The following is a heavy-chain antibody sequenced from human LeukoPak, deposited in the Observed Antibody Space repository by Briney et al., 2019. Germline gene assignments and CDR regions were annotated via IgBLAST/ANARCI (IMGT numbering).Heavy chain of an antibody. V-gene: IGHV3-48*03. CDR1: GFTISSYE. CDR3: ARHAESGYAPPRFVG. D-gene: IGHD5-12*01. Sequence: GGPLRLPCAASGFTISSYEMNWVRQAPGKGLEWVSYISSYGSAIYYADSVKGRITISRDSGKNSLYLQMNSLSAEDTAVYYCARHAESGYAPPRFVGWGQGTLVTVSS. J-gene: IGHJ4*02. CDR2: ISSYGSAI.